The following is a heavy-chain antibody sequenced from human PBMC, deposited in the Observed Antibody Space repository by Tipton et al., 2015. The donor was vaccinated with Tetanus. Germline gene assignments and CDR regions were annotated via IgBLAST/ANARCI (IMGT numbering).Heavy chain of an antibody. CDR2: IFYSGNT. Sequence: LRLSCSVSGGPISSGDHYWSWPRQPPGKGLEWIGYIFYSGNTYYNPSLRSRLTMSVDTSKNQFSLKLSSVTAADTAVYYCARGVMVRGVISHFDYWGQGTLVTVSS. CDR3: ARGVMVRGVISHFDY. D-gene: IGHD3-10*01. V-gene: IGHV4-30-4*01. CDR1: GGPISSGDHY. J-gene: IGHJ4*02.